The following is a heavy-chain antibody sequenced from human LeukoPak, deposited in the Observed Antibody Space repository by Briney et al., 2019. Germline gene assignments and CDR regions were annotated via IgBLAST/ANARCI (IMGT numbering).Heavy chain of an antibody. D-gene: IGHD2-2*01. CDR1: GFTFSDYY. V-gene: IGHV3-11*01. J-gene: IGHJ4*02. CDR3: ARVISSASCPLDY. Sequence: GGSLRLSCAASGFTFSDYYMSWIRQAPGMGLEWVSYISDSGRIIYYTDSVKGRFTISRDNAKNSLYLQMDSLSVEDTAVYYCARVISSASCPLDYWGQGTLVTVSS. CDR2: ISDSGRII.